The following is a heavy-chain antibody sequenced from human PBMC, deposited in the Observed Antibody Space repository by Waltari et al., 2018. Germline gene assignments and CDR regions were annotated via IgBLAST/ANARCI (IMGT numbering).Heavy chain of an antibody. D-gene: IGHD5-18*01. V-gene: IGHV4-59*08. CDR1: GGSISTYY. CDR2: LYKSGNT. Sequence: QVQLQESGPGLMKPSETLSLTCTVSGGSISTYYWSWIRQPPGKGLEWFGYLYKSGNTNYNPSLKSRVTISLDTSKNQFSLKLTSVTAADTAVYYCARHGSGYSYDYWGQGTLVTVSS. J-gene: IGHJ4*02. CDR3: ARHGSGYSYDY.